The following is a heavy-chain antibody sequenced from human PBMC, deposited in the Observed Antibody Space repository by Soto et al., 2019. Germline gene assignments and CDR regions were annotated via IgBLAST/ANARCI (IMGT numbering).Heavy chain of an antibody. CDR1: GGSISSGGYY. V-gene: IGHV4-31*03. D-gene: IGHD2-15*01. CDR2: IYYSGST. Sequence: HVQLQESGPGLVKPSQTLSLTCTVSGGSISSGGYYWSWIRQHPGKCLEWIGYIYYSGSTYYNPSLKSRVTISVDTSKNQFSLKLSSVTAADTAVYYCAREGGGGYCSGGSCYSGWYLDLWGRGTLVTVSS. CDR3: AREGGGGYCSGGSCYSGWYLDL. J-gene: IGHJ2*01.